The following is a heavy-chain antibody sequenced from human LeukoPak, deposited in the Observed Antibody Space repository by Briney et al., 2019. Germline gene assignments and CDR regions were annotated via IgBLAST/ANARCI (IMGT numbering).Heavy chain of an antibody. Sequence: PSETLSLTCGVSGYSMSSVYYWGWIRQSPGKGLEWIGSIFHSGKTYYNLSLKSRVTISVDTSKNQFSLKLSSVTAADTAVYYCARGDIPDFWGQGTLVTVSS. V-gene: IGHV4-38-2*01. J-gene: IGHJ4*02. CDR3: ARGDIPDF. CDR2: IFHSGKT. D-gene: IGHD2-21*01. CDR1: GYSMSSVYY.